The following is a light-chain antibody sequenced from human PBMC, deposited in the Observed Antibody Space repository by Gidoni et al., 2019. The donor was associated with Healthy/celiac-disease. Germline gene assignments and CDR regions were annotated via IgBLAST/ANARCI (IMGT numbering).Light chain of an antibody. CDR2: DAS. Sequence: DIQMTQSPSSLSASVGDRVTITCQASHDISNYLNWYQQKPVKAPKLLIYDASNLETGVPSRFSGSGSGTDFTCTIISLQPENIATYYCQQYDNLPLTFGGGTKVEIK. CDR3: QQYDNLPLT. CDR1: HDISNY. J-gene: IGKJ4*01. V-gene: IGKV1-33*01.